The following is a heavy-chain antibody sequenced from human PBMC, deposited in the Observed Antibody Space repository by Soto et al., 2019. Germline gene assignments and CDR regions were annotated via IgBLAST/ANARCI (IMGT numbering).Heavy chain of an antibody. J-gene: IGHJ6*03. V-gene: IGHV1-8*01. CDR1: GYTFTSYD. CDR3: ARGEVAVAGIFYYYYYYMDV. D-gene: IGHD6-19*01. CDR2: MNPNSGNT. Sequence: ASVKVSCKASGYTFTSYDINWVRQATGQGLEWMGWMNPNSGNTGYAQKFQGRVTMTRNTSISTAYVELSSLRSEDTAVYYCARGEVAVAGIFYYYYYYMDVWGKGTTVTVSS.